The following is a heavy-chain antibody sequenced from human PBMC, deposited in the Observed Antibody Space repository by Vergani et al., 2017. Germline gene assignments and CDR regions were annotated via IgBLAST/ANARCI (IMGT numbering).Heavy chain of an antibody. Sequence: QITLTESGPTLVKPTQTLTLTCTFSGFSLSTSGVGVGWIRQPPGTALEWLALIYWDDDKLYSPSLKSRLTITKDTSKNQVVLTMTNMDPVDTATYYCAHTGGLAAACSPPSLFDDWGQGTLVTVSS. CDR2: IYWDDDK. CDR1: GFSLSTSGVG. J-gene: IGHJ4*02. CDR3: AHTGGLAAACSPPSLFDD. V-gene: IGHV2-5*02. D-gene: IGHD6-13*01.